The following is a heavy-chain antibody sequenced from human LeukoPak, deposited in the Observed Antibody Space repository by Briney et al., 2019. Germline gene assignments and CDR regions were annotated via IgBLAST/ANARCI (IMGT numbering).Heavy chain of an antibody. Sequence: PRRSLRLSCAASGFTSSSYATDWVRQAPGKGLEWVAVISYEGSNKYYADSVKGRFTISRDNSKNTLYLQMNSLRAEDTAVYYCARDSYYYYYDSSGYYPGDYGMDVWGQGTTVTVSS. CDR2: ISYEGSNK. D-gene: IGHD3-22*01. J-gene: IGHJ6*02. CDR1: GFTSSSYA. V-gene: IGHV3-30*04. CDR3: ARDSYYYYYDSSGYYPGDYGMDV.